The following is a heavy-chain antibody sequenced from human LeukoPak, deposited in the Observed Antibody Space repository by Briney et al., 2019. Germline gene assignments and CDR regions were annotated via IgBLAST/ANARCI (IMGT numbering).Heavy chain of an antibody. Sequence: GGSLRLSCAASGFTFSSYGMHWVRQAPGKGLEWVAFIRYDGSNKYYADSVKGRFTISRDNSKNTLYLQMNSLRAEDTAVYHCAKGSEEVVFTRDHYMDVWGKGTTVTMSS. D-gene: IGHD3-22*01. V-gene: IGHV3-30*02. CDR3: AKGSEEVVFTRDHYMDV. J-gene: IGHJ6*03. CDR2: IRYDGSNK. CDR1: GFTFSSYG.